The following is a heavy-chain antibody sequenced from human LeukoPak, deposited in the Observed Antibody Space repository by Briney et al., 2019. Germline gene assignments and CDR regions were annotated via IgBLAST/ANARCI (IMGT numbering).Heavy chain of an antibody. CDR2: IYSGGST. Sequence: GGSLRLSCAASGFTVSSNYMSWVRQAPGKGLEWVSVIYSGGSTYYADLVKGQFTITRDNSKNTLYLQMNSLRAEDTAVYYCARVHWNYPLYYFDYWGQGTLVTVSS. D-gene: IGHD1-7*01. V-gene: IGHV3-53*01. CDR3: ARVHWNYPLYYFDY. J-gene: IGHJ4*02. CDR1: GFTVSSNY.